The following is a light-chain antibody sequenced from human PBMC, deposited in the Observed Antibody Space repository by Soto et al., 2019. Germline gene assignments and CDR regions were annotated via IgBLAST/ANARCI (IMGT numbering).Light chain of an antibody. CDR3: QKYGSSPRT. V-gene: IGKV3-20*01. Sequence: EIVLTQSPGTLYLSPGERATLSCRASQSVSSNYLAWYQQKPGQAPRLLIYDASSRATGVPDRFSGSGSGTDFTLAISRLEPEDVAVYYCQKYGSSPRTFGQGTKLEIK. J-gene: IGKJ2*01. CDR1: QSVSSNY. CDR2: DAS.